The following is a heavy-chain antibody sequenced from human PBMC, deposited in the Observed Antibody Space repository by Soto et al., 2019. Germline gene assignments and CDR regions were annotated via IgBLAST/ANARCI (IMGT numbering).Heavy chain of an antibody. CDR3: ARTTMTFYYFDF. V-gene: IGHV1-46*01. J-gene: IGHJ4*02. D-gene: IGHD4-17*01. Sequence: ASVKVCCKASVYTFTSNYMHWVRQAQGQGLEWMGVIEPSGGSRSYTQKFQGRVTMTRDTSTSTVYMELSSLRSEDTAVYYCARTTMTFYYFDFWGQGTLVTVSS. CDR2: IEPSGGSR. CDR1: VYTFTSNY.